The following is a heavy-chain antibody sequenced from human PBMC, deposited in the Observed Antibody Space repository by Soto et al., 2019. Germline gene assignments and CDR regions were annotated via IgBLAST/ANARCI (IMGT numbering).Heavy chain of an antibody. CDR1: GFTFSSYE. CDR2: ISRGGGTI. Sequence: EVQLVESGGGLVQPGGSLRLSCAASGFTFSSYEMNWVRQAPGKGLEWVSYISRGGGTIYYADSVRGRFTISRDNAKNSLFLRMSSLRAEDTAVYYCARDDSGWDYWGQGTLVTVSS. CDR3: ARDDSGWDY. J-gene: IGHJ4*02. D-gene: IGHD5-12*01. V-gene: IGHV3-48*03.